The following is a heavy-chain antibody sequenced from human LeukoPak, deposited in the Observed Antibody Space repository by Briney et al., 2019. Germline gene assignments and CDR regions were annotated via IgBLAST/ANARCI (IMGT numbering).Heavy chain of an antibody. CDR2: IYYSGST. CDR3: ARTYSGWPLDY. J-gene: IGHJ4*02. CDR1: GGSISSYY. V-gene: IGHV4-59*01. Sequence: KPSETLSLTCTVSGGSISSYYWSWIRQPPGKGLEWIGYIYYSGSTNYNPSLKSRVTISVDTSKNQFSLKLSSVTAADTAVYYCARTYSGWPLDYWGQGTLVTVSS. D-gene: IGHD6-19*01.